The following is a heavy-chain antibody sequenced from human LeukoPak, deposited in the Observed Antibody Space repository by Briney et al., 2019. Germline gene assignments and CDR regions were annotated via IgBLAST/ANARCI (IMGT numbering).Heavy chain of an antibody. CDR2: INPNTGAT. CDR1: GYTFTGYY. J-gene: IGHJ4*02. CDR3: AREDPGGWYDY. D-gene: IGHD6-19*01. Sequence: ASVKVSCKASGYTFTGYYMHWVRQAPGQGLEWMGWINPNTGATNYAQKFKGRVAMTRDTSISTAYMELSRLRSDDTAVSYCAREDPGGWYDYWGQGTLVTVSS. V-gene: IGHV1-2*02.